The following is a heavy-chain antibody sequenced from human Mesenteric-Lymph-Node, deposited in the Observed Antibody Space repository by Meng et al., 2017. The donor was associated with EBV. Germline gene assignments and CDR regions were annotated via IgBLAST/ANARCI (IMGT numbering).Heavy chain of an antibody. V-gene: IGHV7-4-1*02. J-gene: IGHJ5*02. CDR1: GYTFTNYA. CDR2: INTNIGNS. D-gene: IGHD3-9*01. Sequence: HVQVVQSGSELKKPGASAKVSCKASGYTFTNYAINWVRQAPGQGLEWMGRINTNIGNSMYAQGFTGRFVFSLDTSVSTAYLQISSLKTEDTAVYYCTRFDWLAHHWGQGTLVTVSS. CDR3: TRFDWLAHH.